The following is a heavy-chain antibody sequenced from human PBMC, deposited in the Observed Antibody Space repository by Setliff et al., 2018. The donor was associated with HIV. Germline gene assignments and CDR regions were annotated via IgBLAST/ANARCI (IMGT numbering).Heavy chain of an antibody. CDR2: IVPMLGTP. Sequence: SVKVSCKASGGTFSSQVISWVRQAPGQGLEWMGGIVPMLGTPNYAQKFQGRVTITADESTTTVYMELSSLRSDDTAVYFCARATFYCRGGRCYSSFFDSWGQGTLVTVSS. CDR1: GGTFSSQV. V-gene: IGHV1-69*13. CDR3: ARATFYCRGGRCYSSFFDS. D-gene: IGHD2-15*01. J-gene: IGHJ4*02.